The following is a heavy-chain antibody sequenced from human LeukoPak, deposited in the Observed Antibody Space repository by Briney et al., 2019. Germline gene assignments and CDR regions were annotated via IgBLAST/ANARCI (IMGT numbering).Heavy chain of an antibody. CDR3: VRVPPGTTIYAY. J-gene: IGHJ4*02. CDR2: MNPNSGNT. D-gene: IGHD1-14*01. Sequence: ASVKVSCKASGYTFTSYDINWVRQATGQGLEWMGWMNPNSGNTGYAQKFQGRVTMTRNTSIGTAYMELSSLRSEDTAIYYCVRVPPGTTIYAYWGQGTLVTVSS. V-gene: IGHV1-8*01. CDR1: GYTFTSYD.